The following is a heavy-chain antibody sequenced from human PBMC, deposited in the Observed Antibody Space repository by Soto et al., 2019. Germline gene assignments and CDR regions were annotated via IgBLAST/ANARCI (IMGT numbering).Heavy chain of an antibody. V-gene: IGHV3-23*01. CDR1: GFTFTNYA. CDR3: ASDNYGMDV. Sequence: GGSLRLSCAASGFTFTNYAMSWVRQAPGKGLEWVSAISGGAGSTDYADSVKGRFTISRDNSKNTLYLQMNSLRAEDTAVYYCASDNYGMDVWGQGTTVTVSS. J-gene: IGHJ6*02. CDR2: ISGGAGST.